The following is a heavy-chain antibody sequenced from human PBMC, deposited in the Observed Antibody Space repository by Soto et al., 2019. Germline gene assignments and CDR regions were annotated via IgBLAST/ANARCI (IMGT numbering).Heavy chain of an antibody. D-gene: IGHD3-10*01. V-gene: IGHV3-74*01. CDR1: GFRFSAYW. J-gene: IGHJ4*01. CDR2: ISNDDNSA. Sequence: EVHLMESGGGLVRPGGSLRLSCTASGFRFSAYWIHWVRQVPGKGLAWVSHISNDDNSATYADSVKGRFTISRDDAKNTVYLQMNSLRADDTAVYYCVRDSARAFDYWSRGTQVTVSS. CDR3: VRDSARAFDY.